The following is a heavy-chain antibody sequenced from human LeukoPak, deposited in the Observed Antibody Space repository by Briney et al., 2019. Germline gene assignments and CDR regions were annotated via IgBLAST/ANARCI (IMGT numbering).Heavy chain of an antibody. CDR1: GYSVSSGYY. CDR3: ARDDLVVPAANPDDY. Sequence: KPSETLSLTCTVSGYSVSSGYYRGWIRQPPGKGVEWIGSIYHSGRTYYNPSLKSRVTISVDTSKNQFSLKLSSVTAADTAVYYCARDDLVVPAANPDDYWGQGTLVNVSS. V-gene: IGHV4-38-2*02. CDR2: IYHSGRT. D-gene: IGHD2-2*01. J-gene: IGHJ4*02.